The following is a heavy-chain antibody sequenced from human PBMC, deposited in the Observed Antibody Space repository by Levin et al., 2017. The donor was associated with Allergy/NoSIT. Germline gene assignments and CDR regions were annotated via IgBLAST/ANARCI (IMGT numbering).Heavy chain of an antibody. CDR3: AKEDISSACLDY. J-gene: IGHJ4*02. Sequence: SQTLSLTCGVSGVSISNSIWWSWVRQPPGKGLEWIGRIFHSGITNYNPSLKSRVTMSVDKSKNQFSLKLDSVTAADTAVYFCAKEDISSACLDYWGQGTLVTVSS. CDR2: IFHSGIT. V-gene: IGHV4-4*02. CDR1: GVSISNSIW. D-gene: IGHD3-22*01.